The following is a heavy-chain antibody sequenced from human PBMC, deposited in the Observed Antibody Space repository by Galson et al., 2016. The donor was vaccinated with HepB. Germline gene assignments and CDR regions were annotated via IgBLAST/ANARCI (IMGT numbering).Heavy chain of an antibody. D-gene: IGHD2-15*01. J-gene: IGHJ4*02. CDR1: GYTVGSDF. CDR2: FHGGANT. V-gene: IGHV3-53*01. Sequence: SLRLSCAASGYTVGSDFMTWVRQAPGKGLEWVSMFHGGANTYYADSVKGRFTISRDTYKNTLYLQMNSLSVEDTAIYYCASRAAWGQGTLVTVSP. CDR3: ASRAA.